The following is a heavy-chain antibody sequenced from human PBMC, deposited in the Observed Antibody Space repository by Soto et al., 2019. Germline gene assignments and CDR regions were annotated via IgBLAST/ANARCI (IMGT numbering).Heavy chain of an antibody. D-gene: IGHD3-3*01. V-gene: IGHV3-11*01. J-gene: IGHJ5*02. Sequence: QVQLVESGGGLVKPGGSLRLSCAASGFTFSDYYMSWIRQAPGKGLDWVSYISSSGSTIYYADSVKGRFTISRDNAKNSLYLQMNSLRAVDAGVYYGAGVMDVWSGNTWFDPWGQGTLVTVAS. CDR3: AGVMDVWSGNTWFDP. CDR1: GFTFSDYY. CDR2: ISSSGSTI.